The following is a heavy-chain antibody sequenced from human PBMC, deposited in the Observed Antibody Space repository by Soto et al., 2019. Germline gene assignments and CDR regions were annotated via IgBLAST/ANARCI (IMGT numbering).Heavy chain of an antibody. CDR1: GFTFSSYG. CDR2: ISYDGSNK. V-gene: IGHV3-30*18. CDR3: AKEHRVRGSKLYYGMDV. J-gene: IGHJ6*02. D-gene: IGHD3-10*01. Sequence: QVQLVESGGGVVQPGRSLRLSCAASGFTFSSYGMHWVRQAPGKGLEWVAVISYDGSNKYYADSVKGRFTISRDNSKNTLYLQMNSLRAEDTAVYYCAKEHRVRGSKLYYGMDVWGQGTTVTVSS.